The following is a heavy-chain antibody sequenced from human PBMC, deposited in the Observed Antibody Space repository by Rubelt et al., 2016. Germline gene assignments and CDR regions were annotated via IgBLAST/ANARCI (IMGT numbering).Heavy chain of an antibody. CDR2: FYYSGNT. CDR1: GGSISGSSFC. J-gene: IGHJ5*02. D-gene: IGHD5-18*01. CDR3: ARGGDEVQLWFTNWFDP. V-gene: IGHV4-39*01. Sequence: QLQLQESGPGLVRPSETLSLTCTVSGGSISGSSFCWGWIRQPPGKGLEWIGNFYYSGNTYYNPSPGGEVSSFRVSAKNQFSLNLRSWTAADTAVYYCARGGDEVQLWFTNWFDPWGQGTLVTVSS.